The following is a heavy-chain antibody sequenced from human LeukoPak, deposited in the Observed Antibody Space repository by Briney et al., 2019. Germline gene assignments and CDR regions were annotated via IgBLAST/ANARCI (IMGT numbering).Heavy chain of an antibody. CDR1: GYTFTSYG. Sequence: GASVKVSCKASGYTFTSYGISWMRQAPGQGLEWMGWISTYSGHTDHAQKFQGRVTMTTDTPTSTAYMELRSLRSDDTAVYYCAGGGTDFDYWGQGTLVTVSS. CDR3: AGGGTDFDY. V-gene: IGHV1-18*04. D-gene: IGHD3-16*01. J-gene: IGHJ4*02. CDR2: ISTYSGHT.